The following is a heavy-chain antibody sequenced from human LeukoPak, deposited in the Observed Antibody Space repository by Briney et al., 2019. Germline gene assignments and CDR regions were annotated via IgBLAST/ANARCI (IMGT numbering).Heavy chain of an antibody. D-gene: IGHD3-10*01. CDR1: GGSISSYY. CDR2: IYYSGST. J-gene: IGHJ5*02. Sequence: SETLSLTCTVSGGSISSYYWSWIRQPPGQGLAWSGYIYYSGSTNYNPSLKSRVTISVGTSKNQFSLKLSSVTAADTAVYYCARVWAYYYGSGSYYIWFDPWGQGTLVTVSS. V-gene: IGHV4-59*01. CDR3: ARVWAYYYGSGSYYIWFDP.